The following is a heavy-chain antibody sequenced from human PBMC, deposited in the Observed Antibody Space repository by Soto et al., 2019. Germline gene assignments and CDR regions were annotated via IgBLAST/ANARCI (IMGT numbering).Heavy chain of an antibody. Sequence: SETLSLTCAVSGGSISSSSYYWGWIRQPPGKGLERIGSIYYSGSTYYNPSLKSRVTISVDTSKNQFSLKLSSVTAADTAVYYGERLGRWLKFGYWGQGTLVTVSS. CDR3: ERLGRWLKFGY. V-gene: IGHV4-39*01. J-gene: IGHJ4*02. CDR1: GGSISSSSYY. D-gene: IGHD5-12*01. CDR2: IYYSGST.